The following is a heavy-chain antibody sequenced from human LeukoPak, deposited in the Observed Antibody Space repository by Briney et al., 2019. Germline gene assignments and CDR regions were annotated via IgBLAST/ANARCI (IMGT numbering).Heavy chain of an antibody. CDR3: ARGEQWLVHGDY. D-gene: IGHD6-19*01. V-gene: IGHV4-59*01. CDR1: GGSISSYY. J-gene: IGHJ4*02. Sequence: SETLSLTCTVSGGSISSYYWSWIRQPPGKGLEWIGYIYYSGSTNYNPSLKSRVTISVDTSKNQFSLKLSSVTAADTAVYYCARGEQWLVHGDYWGQGTLVTVSS. CDR2: IYYSGST.